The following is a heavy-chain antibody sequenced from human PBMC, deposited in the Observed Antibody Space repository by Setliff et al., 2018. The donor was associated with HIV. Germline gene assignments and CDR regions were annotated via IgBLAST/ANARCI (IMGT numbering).Heavy chain of an antibody. CDR1: GGSFSGYY. CDR3: ARPYYDFWSGRTEFYFDY. V-gene: IGHV4-34*11. CDR2: IYYSGST. D-gene: IGHD3-3*01. J-gene: IGHJ4*02. Sequence: PSETLSLTCAVYGGSFSGYYWTWIRQPPGKGLEWIGSIYYSGSTYYNPSLKSRATISVDKSKNQFSLKLSSVTAADTAVYYCARPYYDFWSGRTEFYFDYWGQGTLVTVSS.